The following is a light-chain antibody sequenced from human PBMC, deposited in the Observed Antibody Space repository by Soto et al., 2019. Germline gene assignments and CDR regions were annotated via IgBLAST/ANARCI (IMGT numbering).Light chain of an antibody. J-gene: IGKJ4*01. V-gene: IGKV3-20*01. CDR2: DAE. CDR3: QQYGDSSLT. CDR1: QNVYNNL. Sequence: EIVLTQSPGTTSLSPGDRATLSCRASQNVYNNLLAWYKQRPGQAPRLLIYDAEERATGIPDRFSVSGSGTDCTLTISRLEPADFAVYYFQQYGDSSLTLGGGNKVEI.